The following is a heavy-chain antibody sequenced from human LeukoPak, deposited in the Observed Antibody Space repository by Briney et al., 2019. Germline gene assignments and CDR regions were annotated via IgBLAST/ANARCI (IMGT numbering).Heavy chain of an antibody. D-gene: IGHD6-13*01. CDR3: ARDSSTWSEGLNWFDP. V-gene: IGHV1-18*01. CDR1: GYSFTSSA. Sequence: GASVKVSCKASGYSFTSSAISWVRQAPGQGLEWMGWISVYDANTKYAQKFQGRVTMTTDTSTSIAYMELRSLRSDDTALYYCARDSSTWSEGLNWFDPWGQGTLVTVSS. J-gene: IGHJ5*02. CDR2: ISVYDANT.